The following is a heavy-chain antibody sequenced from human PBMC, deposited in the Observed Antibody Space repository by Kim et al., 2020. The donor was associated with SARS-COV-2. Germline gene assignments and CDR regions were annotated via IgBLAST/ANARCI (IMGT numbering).Heavy chain of an antibody. CDR1: GFTFSSYA. Sequence: GGSLRLSCAASGFTFSSYAMTWVRQAPGRGLEWVSVVSSSDTGEYYADSVKGRFTIFRDNSKNTVYLQMNNVRADDTAIYYCATSSGWSDDWGQGTLVTASS. CDR3: ATSSGWSDD. CDR2: VSSSDTGE. D-gene: IGHD6-19*01. V-gene: IGHV3-23*01. J-gene: IGHJ4*02.